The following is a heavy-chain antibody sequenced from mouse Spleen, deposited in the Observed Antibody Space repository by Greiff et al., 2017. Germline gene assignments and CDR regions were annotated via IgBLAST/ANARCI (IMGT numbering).Heavy chain of an antibody. CDR3: ARTAYYGNYRYFDV. D-gene: IGHD2-10*01. CDR1: GFTFTDYY. Sequence: VQLKESGPVLVKPGPSVKISCKASGFTFTDYYMHWVKQSHGKSLEWIGLVYPYNGGTSYNQKFKGKATLTVDTSSSTAYMELNSLTSEDSAVYYCARTAYYGNYRYFDVWGAGTTVTVSS. V-gene: IGHV1-36*01. J-gene: IGHJ1*01. CDR2: VYPYNGGT.